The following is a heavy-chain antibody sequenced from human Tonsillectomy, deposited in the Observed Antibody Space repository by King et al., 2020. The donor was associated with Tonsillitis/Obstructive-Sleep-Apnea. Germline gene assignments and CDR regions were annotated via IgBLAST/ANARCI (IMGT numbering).Heavy chain of an antibody. J-gene: IGHJ3*02. CDR1: GGSISSYY. Sequence: VQLQESGPGLVKPSETLSLTCTVSGGSISSYYWSWIRQPPGKGLEWSGYIYYSGSTNYNPSLKSRVTISVDTSKNQFSLKLSSVTAADTAVYDCATTYYYDSSGYYHLGAFDIWGQGTMVTVSS. V-gene: IGHV4-59*08. D-gene: IGHD3-22*01. CDR3: ATTYYYDSSGYYHLGAFDI. CDR2: IYYSGST.